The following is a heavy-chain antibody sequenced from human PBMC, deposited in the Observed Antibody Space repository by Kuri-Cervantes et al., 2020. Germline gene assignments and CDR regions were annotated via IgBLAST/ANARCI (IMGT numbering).Heavy chain of an antibody. V-gene: IGHV3-20*04. CDR1: GFSFDDYD. J-gene: IGHJ6*02. CDR3: ARASVYDSSGHYYYGMDV. CDR2: INWNGGGI. D-gene: IGHD3-22*01. Sequence: GGSLRLSCAASGFSFDDYDMSWVRQAPGKGLEWVSGINWNGGGIFYADSVKGRFTICRDNAKNSLYLQMNSLRAEDTAVYYCARASVYDSSGHYYYGMDVWGQGTTVTVSS.